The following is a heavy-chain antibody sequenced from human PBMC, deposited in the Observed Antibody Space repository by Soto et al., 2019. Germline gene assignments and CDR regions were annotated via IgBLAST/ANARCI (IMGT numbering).Heavy chain of an antibody. CDR1: SGSITFYY. V-gene: IGHV4-59*01. CDR3: ATGQYFRFWRGFKYYFDH. D-gene: IGHD3-3*01. CDR2: IAYNGTT. J-gene: IGHJ4*02. Sequence: SETRSLTCTVSSGSITFYYWTWIRQSPGKGLEWIGYIAYNGTTTYNPSLKSRVTISLDTSKSRFSLRLTSETAADTATYYCATGQYFRFWRGFKYYFDHWGQGAQVTVSS.